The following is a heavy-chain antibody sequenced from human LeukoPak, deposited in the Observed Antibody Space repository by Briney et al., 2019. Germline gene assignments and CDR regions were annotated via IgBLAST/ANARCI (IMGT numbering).Heavy chain of an antibody. V-gene: IGHV4-61*01. CDR3: ARHACYSSKWTTDF. CDR1: GASVSSGTYY. CDR2: IYYSGST. J-gene: IGHJ4*02. D-gene: IGHD6-13*01. Sequence: MSSETLSLTCAVSGASVSSGTYYWSWIRQPPGKGLEWIGHIYYSGSTNYNASLKSRVTISVDTSKNQFSLKLSSVTAADTAVYYCARHACYSSKWTTDFWGQGTLVTVSS.